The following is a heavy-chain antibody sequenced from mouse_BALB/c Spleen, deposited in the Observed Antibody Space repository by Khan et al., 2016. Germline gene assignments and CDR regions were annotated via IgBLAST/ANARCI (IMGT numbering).Heavy chain of an antibody. CDR3: ERAHYDYDAMDY. Sequence: EVQLQESGPGLVKPSQTVSLTCTVTGISITTGNYRWSWIRQFPGNKLEWIGYIYYSGTITYNPSLTSRTTITRDTSTHQLFLEMNSMTAEDTATYYCERAHYDYDAMDYWGQGTSVTVSS. J-gene: IGHJ4*01. V-gene: IGHV3-5*02. CDR1: GISITTGNYR. D-gene: IGHD1-1*02. CDR2: IYYSGTI.